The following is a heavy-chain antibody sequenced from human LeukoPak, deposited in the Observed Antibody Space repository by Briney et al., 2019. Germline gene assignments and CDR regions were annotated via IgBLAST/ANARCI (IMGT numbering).Heavy chain of an antibody. CDR2: ISYDGSNK. D-gene: IGHD6-13*01. J-gene: IGHJ4*02. CDR1: GFTFSSYA. CDR3: ARDQNSSWYTSLVDFDY. Sequence: GGSLRLSCAASGFTFSSYAMHWVRQAPGKGLEWVAVISYDGSNKYYAVSVKGRFTISRDNSKNTLYLQMNSLRAEDTAVYYCARDQNSSWYTSLVDFDYWGQGTLVTVSS. V-gene: IGHV3-30*04.